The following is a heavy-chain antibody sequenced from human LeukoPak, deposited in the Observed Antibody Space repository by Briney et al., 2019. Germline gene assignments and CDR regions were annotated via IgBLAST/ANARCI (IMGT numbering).Heavy chain of an antibody. CDR1: GYTFTGYY. J-gene: IGHJ4*02. D-gene: IGHD6-13*01. Sequence: ASVKVSCKPSGYTFTGYYLHWVRQAPGQEIEWMGWLSPNSGDTKFPQKFQGGVTMTRDTSISTAYMELNSLTSDDTAVYFCARATDISSWYLAYWGQGTLVTVSS. V-gene: IGHV1-2*02. CDR3: ARATDISSWYLAY. CDR2: LSPNSGDT.